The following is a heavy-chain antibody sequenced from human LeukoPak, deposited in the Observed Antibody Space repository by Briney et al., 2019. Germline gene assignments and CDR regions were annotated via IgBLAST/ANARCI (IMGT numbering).Heavy chain of an antibody. Sequence: ASVKVSCKASRYTFTGYYMHWVRQAPGQRLEWMGWINPNSDGTNYAQKLQGRVTMTRDTSISTAYMELNRLRSDDTTVYYFAKVGRGAHTAPSGYWGQRTLVTVSS. CDR3: AKVGRGAHTAPSGY. CDR1: RYTFTGYY. J-gene: IGHJ4*02. D-gene: IGHD5-18*01. V-gene: IGHV1-2*02. CDR2: INPNSDGT.